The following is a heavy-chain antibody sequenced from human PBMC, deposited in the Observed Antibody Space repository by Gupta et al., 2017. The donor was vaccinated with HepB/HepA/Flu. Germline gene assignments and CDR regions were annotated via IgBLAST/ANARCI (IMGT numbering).Heavy chain of an antibody. CDR1: GDTFTQYF. D-gene: IGHD3-22*01. J-gene: IGHJ4*02. CDR2: INPNTGST. CDR3: ARGSDSTGYEPDD. V-gene: IGHV1-46*04. Sequence: QVQLVQSGAGVKKPGASVKISCKASGDTFTQYFMYSVRQAPGQGLEWMGIINPNTGSTTYAQKLQGRVTMTRDTSTSTVYMDLSRLTSDDTAVYYCARGSDSTGYEPDDWGQGSRVTVSP.